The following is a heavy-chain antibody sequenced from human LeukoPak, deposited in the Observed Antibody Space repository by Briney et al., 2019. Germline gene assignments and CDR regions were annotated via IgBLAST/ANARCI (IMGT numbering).Heavy chain of an antibody. J-gene: IGHJ3*01. CDR1: GFTFGSYW. Sequence: GGSLRLSCAASGFTFGSYWMHWVRQAPGKGLVWVSRLNSDGRSTHYADSVKGRFTISRDNAKNTLYLQMNSVRDEDTAIYYCARQDVGTSWYDTYDVWGQGTMVTVSA. CDR3: ARQDVGTSWYDTYDV. CDR2: LNSDGRST. V-gene: IGHV3-74*01. D-gene: IGHD6-13*01.